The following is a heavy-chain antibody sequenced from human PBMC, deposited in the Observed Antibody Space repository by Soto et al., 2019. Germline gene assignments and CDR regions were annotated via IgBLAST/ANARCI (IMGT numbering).Heavy chain of an antibody. CDR2: ISAYDGKT. D-gene: IGHD3-3*01. Sequence: ASVKVSCKASGGTFSSYGINWVRQAPGQGLELMGWISAYDGKTTYAEKFQGRVTLTTDTSTSTAYMELRGLRSDDTAIYYCARDPHEFWTSYWFDPWGQGTPVTVSS. V-gene: IGHV1-18*01. CDR1: GGTFSSYG. CDR3: ARDPHEFWTSYWFDP. J-gene: IGHJ5*02.